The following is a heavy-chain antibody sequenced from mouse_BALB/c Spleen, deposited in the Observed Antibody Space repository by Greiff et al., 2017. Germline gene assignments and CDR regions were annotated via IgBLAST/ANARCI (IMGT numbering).Heavy chain of an antibody. CDR2: ISSGGST. CDR1: GFTFSSYA. D-gene: IGHD2-10*01. V-gene: IGHV5-6-5*01. J-gene: IGHJ3*01. CDR3: ARYPYYGNSWFAY. Sequence: EVQRVESGGGLVKPGGSLKLSCAASGFTFSSYAMSWVRQTPETRLEWVASISSGGSTYYPDSVKGRFTISRDNARNILYLQMSSLRSEDTAMYYFARYPYYGNSWFAYWGQGTLVTVSA.